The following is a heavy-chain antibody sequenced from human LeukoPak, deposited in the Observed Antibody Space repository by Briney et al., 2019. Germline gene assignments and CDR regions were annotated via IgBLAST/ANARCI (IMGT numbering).Heavy chain of an antibody. V-gene: IGHV3-30*18. Sequence: GGSLRLSCAASGFTFSSYGMHGVRQAPGKGLEWVAVISYDGSNKYYADSVKGRFTISRDNSKNTLYLQMNSLRAEDTAVYYCAKKASLYYYYGMDVWGQGTTVTVSS. CDR2: ISYDGSNK. CDR1: GFTFSSYG. J-gene: IGHJ6*02. CDR3: AKKASLYYYYGMDV.